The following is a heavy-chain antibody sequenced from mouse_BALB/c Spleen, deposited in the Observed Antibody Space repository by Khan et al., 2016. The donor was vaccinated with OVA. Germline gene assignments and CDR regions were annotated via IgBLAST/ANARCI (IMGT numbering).Heavy chain of an antibody. V-gene: IGHV1S137*01. CDR3: ARGSSNYRFAY. CDR2: ISTYYGDS. CDR1: GYTFTDFS. J-gene: IGHJ3*01. D-gene: IGHD2-5*01. Sequence: QVQLKESGAELVRPGVSVKISCKGSGYTFTDFSMHWVKQSPAKSLEWIGVISTYYGDSIYNQKFKGKATMTVDKSSSTAYMELARLTSEDSAIYYCARGSSNYRFAYWGQGTLVTVSA.